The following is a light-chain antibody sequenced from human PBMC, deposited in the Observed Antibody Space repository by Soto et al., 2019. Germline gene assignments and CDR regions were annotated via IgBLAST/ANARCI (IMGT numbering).Light chain of an antibody. Sequence: VFRQYQVILSIPRGERPTISCRASQSVSSSYLAWYQQKPGQAPRLLIYGASSRATGIPDRFSGSGSGTDFTLTISRLEPEDFAVYYCQQYGSSFGPGTKVDI. J-gene: IGKJ3*01. V-gene: IGKV3-20*01. CDR3: QQYGSS. CDR2: GAS. CDR1: QSVSSSY.